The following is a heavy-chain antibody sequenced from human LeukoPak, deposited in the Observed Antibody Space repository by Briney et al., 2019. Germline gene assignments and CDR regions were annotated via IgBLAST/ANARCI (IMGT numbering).Heavy chain of an antibody. D-gene: IGHD4-17*01. CDR1: GFTVSSNY. Sequence: GGSLRLSCAASGFTVSSNYMSWVRQAPGKGLEWVSGISWNSGSIGYADSVKGRFTISRDNAKNSLYLQMNSLRAEDTALYYCAMTTVTTRWGQGTLVTVSS. J-gene: IGHJ4*02. CDR2: ISWNSGSI. V-gene: IGHV3-9*01. CDR3: AMTTVTTR.